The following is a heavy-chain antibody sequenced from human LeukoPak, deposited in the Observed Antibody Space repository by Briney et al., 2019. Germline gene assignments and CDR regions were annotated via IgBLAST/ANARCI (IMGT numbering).Heavy chain of an antibody. J-gene: IGHJ5*02. CDR2: INPNSGGT. Sequence: ASVKVSCKASGYTFTGYYMHWVRQAPGQGLEWMGWINPNSGGTNYAQKFQGRVTMTRDTSISTAYMELSRLRSDDTAVYYCARGYSSSWGGNWFDPWGQGTLVTVSS. D-gene: IGHD6-13*01. CDR1: GYTFTGYY. V-gene: IGHV1-2*02. CDR3: ARGYSSSWGGNWFDP.